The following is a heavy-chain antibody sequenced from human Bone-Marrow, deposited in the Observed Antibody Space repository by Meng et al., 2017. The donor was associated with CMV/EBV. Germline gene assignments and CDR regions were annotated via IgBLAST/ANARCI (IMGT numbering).Heavy chain of an antibody. V-gene: IGHV3-23*01. Sequence: GGSLRLSCTASGFTFSTYAMTWVRQAPGKGLEWVSSISGGGDSAYYADSVKGRFTISRDNSINTVYLQIDSLRVDDTAVYYCAKALLASTSFNYWGQGTLVTVSS. D-gene: IGHD2-2*01. CDR3: AKALLASTSFNY. CDR2: ISGGGDSA. J-gene: IGHJ4*02. CDR1: GFTFSTYA.